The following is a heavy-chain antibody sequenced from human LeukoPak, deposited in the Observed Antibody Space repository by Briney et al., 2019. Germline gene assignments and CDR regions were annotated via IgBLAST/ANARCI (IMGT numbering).Heavy chain of an antibody. CDR1: GFTFSSYA. Sequence: GGSLRLSCAASGFTFSSYAMSWVRQAPGKGLEWVSAISGNGGSTYYADSVKGRFTISRDNSKNTLYLQMNSLRAEDTAVYYCTKRDGSGSYNTFDYWGQGTLVTVSS. D-gene: IGHD3-10*01. CDR2: ISGNGGST. J-gene: IGHJ4*02. CDR3: TKRDGSGSYNTFDY. V-gene: IGHV3-23*01.